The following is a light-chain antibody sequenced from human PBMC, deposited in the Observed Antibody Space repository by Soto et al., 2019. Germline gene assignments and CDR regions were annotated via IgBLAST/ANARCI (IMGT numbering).Light chain of an antibody. CDR2: KAS. CDR1: QTISSW. Sequence: IHMSHSPSTLSASVLYRVTITFRASQTISSWLAWYQQKPGKAPKLLIYKASTLKSGVPSRFSGSGSGTDFTLTIGSLQPEDFATYYCQQSYSTPSTFGQGTRLEIK. V-gene: IGKV1-5*03. J-gene: IGKJ5*01. CDR3: QQSYSTPST.